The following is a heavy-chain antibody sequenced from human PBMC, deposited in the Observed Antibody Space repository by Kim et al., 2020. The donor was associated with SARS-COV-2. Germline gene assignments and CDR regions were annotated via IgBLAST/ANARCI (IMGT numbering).Heavy chain of an antibody. J-gene: IGHJ4*02. CDR1: GFIFSNYG. D-gene: IGHD6-19*01. Sequence: GGSLRLSCAASGFIFSNYGVHWVRQAPGKGLEWVVLIWYDGSNKYYADSVKGRFTISRDNSKNTLYLQMNSLRAEDTAMYYCARGRGYSSKYSSGWYADYWGQGTLVTVSS. V-gene: IGHV3-33*01. CDR2: IWYDGSNK. CDR3: ARGRGYSSKYSSGWYADY.